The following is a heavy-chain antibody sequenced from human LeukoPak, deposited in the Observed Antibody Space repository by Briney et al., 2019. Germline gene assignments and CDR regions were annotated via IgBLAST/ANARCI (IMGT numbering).Heavy chain of an antibody. CDR1: GFTFSSYA. J-gene: IGHJ4*02. V-gene: IGHV3-23*01. CDR2: ISGSGGST. D-gene: IGHD5-12*01. CDR3: ANTPGSDVVATTALRY. Sequence: PGGSLRLSCAASGFTFSSYAMSWVRQAPGKGLEWVSAISGSGGSTYYADSVKGRFTISRDNSKNTLYLQMNSLRAEDTAAYYCANTPGSDVVATTALRYWGQGTLVTVSS.